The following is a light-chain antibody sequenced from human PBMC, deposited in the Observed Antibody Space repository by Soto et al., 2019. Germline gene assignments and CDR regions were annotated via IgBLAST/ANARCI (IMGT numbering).Light chain of an antibody. CDR2: EVN. V-gene: IGLV2-8*01. Sequence: QSVLTQPPSLSAAPGQKVAISCTGTISDVGGYNYVSWYQQHPGKAPKLMIYEVNKRPSGVPDRFSGSKSGNTASLTVSGLQAEDEADYYCSSYAGSSNVFGTGTKVTVL. J-gene: IGLJ1*01. CDR3: SSYAGSSNV. CDR1: ISDVGGYNY.